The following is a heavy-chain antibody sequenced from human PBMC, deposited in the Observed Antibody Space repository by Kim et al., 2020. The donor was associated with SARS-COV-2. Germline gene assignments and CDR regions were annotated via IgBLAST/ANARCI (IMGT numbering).Heavy chain of an antibody. J-gene: IGHJ4*02. CDR2: IYYSGST. Sequence: SETLSLTCTVSGGSVSSGSYYWSWIRQPPGKGLEWIGYIYYSGSTNYNPSLKSRVTISVDTSKNQFSLKLSSVTAADTAVYYCARRGWDDYPYFYFDYWGQGTLVTVSS. CDR3: ARRGWDDYPYFYFDY. V-gene: IGHV4-61*01. D-gene: IGHD4-17*01. CDR1: GGSVSSGSYY.